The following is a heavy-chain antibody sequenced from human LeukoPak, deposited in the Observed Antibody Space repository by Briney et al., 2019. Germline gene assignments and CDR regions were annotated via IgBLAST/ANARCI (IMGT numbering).Heavy chain of an antibody. V-gene: IGHV4-59*08. Sequence: SETLSLTCTVSGGSISSYYWSWIRQPPGKGLEWIGYIYYNGNTNYNPSLKSRVTISVNTSKNQFSLKLSSVTAADTAVYYCARQASVAAAGTFPLDYWGQGTLVTVSS. D-gene: IGHD6-13*01. CDR1: GGSISSYY. J-gene: IGHJ4*02. CDR3: ARQASVAAAGTFPLDY. CDR2: IYYNGNT.